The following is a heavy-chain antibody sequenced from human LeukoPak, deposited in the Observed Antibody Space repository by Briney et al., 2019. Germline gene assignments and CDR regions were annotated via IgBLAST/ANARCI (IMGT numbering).Heavy chain of an antibody. D-gene: IGHD1-14*01. J-gene: IGHJ6*03. V-gene: IGHV1-8*03. CDR3: ARSPSSITEAYYMDV. Sequence: GASVKVSCKASGYTFTSYDINWVRQATGQGLEWMGWMNPNSGNTGYAQKFQGRVTITRNTSISTAYMELSSLRSEDTAVYYCARSPSSITEAYYMDVWGKGTTVTVSS. CDR2: MNPNSGNT. CDR1: GYTFTSYD.